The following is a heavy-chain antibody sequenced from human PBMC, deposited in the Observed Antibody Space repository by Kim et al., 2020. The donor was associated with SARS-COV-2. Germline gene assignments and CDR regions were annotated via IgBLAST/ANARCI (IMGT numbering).Heavy chain of an antibody. CDR3: AKVFYGSGSYDEFAFGMDV. D-gene: IGHD3-10*01. V-gene: IGHV3-23*01. J-gene: IGHJ6*02. CDR1: GFTFSSYA. CDR2: ISGSGGST. Sequence: GGSLRLSCAASGFTFSSYAMSWVRQAPGKGLEWVSAISGSGGSTYYADSVKGRFTISRDNSKNTLYLQMNSLRAEDTAVYYCAKVFYGSGSYDEFAFGMDVWGQGTTVTVSS.